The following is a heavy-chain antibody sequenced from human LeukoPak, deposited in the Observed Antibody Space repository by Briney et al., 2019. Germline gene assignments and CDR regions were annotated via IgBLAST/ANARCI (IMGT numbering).Heavy chain of an antibody. Sequence: ASVKVSCKASGYTFTSYAMNWVRRAPGQGLEWMGWINTNTGNPTYAQGFTGRFVFSLDTSVSTAYLQISSLKAEDTAVYYCARGARITIFGVVIPEWDYYYYYMDVWGEGTTVTVSS. CDR2: INTNTGNP. CDR1: GYTFTSYA. D-gene: IGHD3-3*01. CDR3: ARGARITIFGVVIPEWDYYYYYMDV. V-gene: IGHV7-4-1*02. J-gene: IGHJ6*03.